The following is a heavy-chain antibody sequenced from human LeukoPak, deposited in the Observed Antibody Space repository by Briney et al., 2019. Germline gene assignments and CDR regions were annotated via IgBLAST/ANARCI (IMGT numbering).Heavy chain of an antibody. Sequence: GGSLRLSCAASGFTFNTYSLIWVRQAPGKGLEWVSSISGSSTYIFYAESVKGRFTISRDNAKNSLYLQMDGLRAEDTAVYYCARDLTLYDFWSGYDYWGQGTLVTVSS. V-gene: IGHV3-21*01. CDR2: ISGSSTYI. D-gene: IGHD3-3*01. CDR3: ARDLTLYDFWSGYDY. CDR1: GFTFNTYS. J-gene: IGHJ4*02.